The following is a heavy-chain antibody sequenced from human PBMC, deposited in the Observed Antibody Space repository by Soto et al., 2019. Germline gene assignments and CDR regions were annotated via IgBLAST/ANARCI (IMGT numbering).Heavy chain of an antibody. CDR1: GGSISSGDYY. D-gene: IGHD3-22*01. Sequence: PSETLSLTCTVSGGSISSGDYYWSWIRQPPGKGLEWIGYIYYSGITYYNPSRKSRVTISVYTSKNQFSPKLSSVTAADTAVYYCARVGSSGPEYNWLDPWGQGTLVTTSS. CDR3: ARVGSSGPEYNWLDP. V-gene: IGHV4-30-4*01. J-gene: IGHJ5*01. CDR2: IYYSGIT.